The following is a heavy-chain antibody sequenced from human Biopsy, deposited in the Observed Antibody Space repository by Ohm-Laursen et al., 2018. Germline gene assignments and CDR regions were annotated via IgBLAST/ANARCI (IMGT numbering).Heavy chain of an antibody. J-gene: IGHJ6*02. CDR1: GVSITAYY. D-gene: IGHD2-15*01. CDR2: IHQSGST. CDR3: ARMDCSGGSCHYYSYGMDV. V-gene: IGHV4-4*09. Sequence: TLSLTCTVSGVSITAYYWSWIRQPPGKGLECIGNIHQSGSTNYNPSLKSRLTISVDTSKNQFSLKLSSVTAADTAVYYCARMDCSGGSCHYYSYGMDVWGQGTTVTVSS.